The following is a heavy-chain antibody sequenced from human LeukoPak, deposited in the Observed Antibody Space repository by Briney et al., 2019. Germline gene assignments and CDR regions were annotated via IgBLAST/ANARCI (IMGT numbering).Heavy chain of an antibody. J-gene: IGHJ3*02. CDR1: GDSMSSSSYY. CDR2: FYYSGST. CDR3: ARDSAMSHDAFDI. D-gene: IGHD1-26*01. V-gene: IGHV4-39*07. Sequence: SETLSLTCTVSGDSMSSSSYYWGWSRQPPGKGLEWIGSFYYSGSTYYNPSLKSRVTISVDTSKNQFSLKLSSVTAADTAVYYCARDSAMSHDAFDIWGQGTMVTVSS.